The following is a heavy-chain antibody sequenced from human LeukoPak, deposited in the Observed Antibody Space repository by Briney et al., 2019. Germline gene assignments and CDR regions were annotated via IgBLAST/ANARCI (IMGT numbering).Heavy chain of an antibody. Sequence: GASVKVSCKASGYTFTSYGISWVRQAPGQGLEWMGWISAYNGNTNYAQKLQGRVTMTTDTSTSTAYMELRGLRSDDTAVYYCARVGYSYGRWYFDLWGRGTLVTVSS. D-gene: IGHD5-18*01. CDR1: GYTFTSYG. J-gene: IGHJ2*01. CDR2: ISAYNGNT. V-gene: IGHV1-18*01. CDR3: ARVGYSYGRWYFDL.